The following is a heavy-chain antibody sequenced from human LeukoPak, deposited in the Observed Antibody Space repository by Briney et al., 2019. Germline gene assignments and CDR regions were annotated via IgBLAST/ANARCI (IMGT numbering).Heavy chain of an antibody. J-gene: IGHJ6*03. CDR1: GYTFTSYD. V-gene: IGHV1-8*01. Sequence: GASVKVSCKASGYTFTSYDINWVRQATGQGLEWMGWMNPNSGNTGYAQKFQGRVTMTRDTSISTAYMELSSLRSEDTAVYYCARGCYDILTGYYDYYYYYYMDVWGKGTTVTVSS. CDR2: MNPNSGNT. CDR3: ARGCYDILTGYYDYYYYYYMDV. D-gene: IGHD3-9*01.